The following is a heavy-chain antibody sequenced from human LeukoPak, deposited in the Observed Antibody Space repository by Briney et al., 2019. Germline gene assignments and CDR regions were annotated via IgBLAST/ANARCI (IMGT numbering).Heavy chain of an antibody. CDR3: ARGGITMVRGVIANGGNWFDP. V-gene: IGHV1-69*05. CDR1: GGTFSSYA. J-gene: IGHJ5*02. D-gene: IGHD3-10*01. Sequence: ASVKVSCKASGGTFSSYAIGWVRQAPGQGLEWMGRIIPIFGTANYAQKFQGRVTITTDESTSTAYMELSSLRSEDTAVYYCARGGITMVRGVIANGGNWFDPWGQGTLVTVSS. CDR2: IIPIFGTA.